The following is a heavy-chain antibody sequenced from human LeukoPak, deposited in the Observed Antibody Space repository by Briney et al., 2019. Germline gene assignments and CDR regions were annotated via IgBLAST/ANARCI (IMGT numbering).Heavy chain of an antibody. D-gene: IGHD3-10*01. Sequence: PGGSLRLSRATTGFTFTRYWMSWVRQAPGKGLEWVANINEAGSDKYYVDSVKGRFTISRDNARNSLYLQMGGLTGDDTAIYYCAKDPGDKAIDRWFDPWGQGTLVTVSS. CDR3: AKDPGDKAIDRWFDP. V-gene: IGHV3-7*03. J-gene: IGHJ5*02. CDR2: INEAGSDK. CDR1: GFTFTRYW.